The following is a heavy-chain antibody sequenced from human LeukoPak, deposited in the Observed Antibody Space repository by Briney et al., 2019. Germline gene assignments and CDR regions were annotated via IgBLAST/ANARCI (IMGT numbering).Heavy chain of an antibody. CDR2: ISGDGGST. V-gene: IGHV3-43*02. CDR3: ANLDSSGYFPFY. CDR1: GFTFDDYA. Sequence: GGSLRLSCAASGFTFDDYAMHRVRQAPGKGLEWASLISGDGGSTYYADSVKGRFTISRDNSKNSLYLQMNSLRTEDTALYYCANLDSSGYFPFYWGQGTLVTVSS. D-gene: IGHD3-22*01. J-gene: IGHJ4*02.